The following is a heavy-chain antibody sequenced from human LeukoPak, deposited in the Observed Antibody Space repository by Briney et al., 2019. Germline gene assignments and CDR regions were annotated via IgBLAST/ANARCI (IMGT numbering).Heavy chain of an antibody. V-gene: IGHV3-21*01. CDR3: ARAKRPYDILTGYNY. Sequence: GGSLRLSCAASGFTFSSYSMNWVRQAPGKGLEWVSSISSSSSYIYYADSVKGRYTISRDNAKNSLYLQMNSLRAEDTAVYYCARAKRPYDILTGYNYWGQGTLVTVSS. CDR1: GFTFSSYS. CDR2: ISSSSSYI. J-gene: IGHJ4*02. D-gene: IGHD3-9*01.